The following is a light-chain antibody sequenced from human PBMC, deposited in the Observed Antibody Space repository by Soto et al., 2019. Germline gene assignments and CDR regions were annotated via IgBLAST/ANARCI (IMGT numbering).Light chain of an antibody. V-gene: IGKV1-17*01. CDR3: LQHNSYPRT. CDR1: QGIRND. Sequence: DIQMTQSPSSLSASVGVRVTITCRASQGIRNDLSWHQQKPGKAPKRLIYAAPTLQRGAPSRFSGSGSGTEFTLTISSLQPEDFATYYCLQHNSYPRTFGQGTEVEIK. J-gene: IGKJ1*01. CDR2: AAP.